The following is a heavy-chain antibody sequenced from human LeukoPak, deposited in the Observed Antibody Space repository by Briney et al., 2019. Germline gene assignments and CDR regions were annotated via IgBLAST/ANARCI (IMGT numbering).Heavy chain of an antibody. J-gene: IGHJ4*02. D-gene: IGHD3-3*01. V-gene: IGHV3-7*01. CDR3: ARGVPYDSWSGPHYSDY. CDR1: GFTFSNAW. Sequence: GGSLRLSCAPSGFTFSNAWMSWVRQTPGKGLEWVAHIKQDGSQEYYVDSVKGRFTISRDSAKNSLYLQMNSLRAEDTAVYYCARGVPYDSWSGPHYSDYWGQGTLVTVSS. CDR2: IKQDGSQE.